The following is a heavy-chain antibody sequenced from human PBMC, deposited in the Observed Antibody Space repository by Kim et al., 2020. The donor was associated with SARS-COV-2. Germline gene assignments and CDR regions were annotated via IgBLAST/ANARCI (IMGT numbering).Heavy chain of an antibody. J-gene: IGHJ6*02. CDR1: GGSFSGYY. CDR3: ARGPRGYYYYGMDV. V-gene: IGHV4-34*01. CDR2: INHSGST. Sequence: SETLSLTCAVYGGSFSGYYWSWIRQPPGKGLEWIGEINHSGSTNYNPSLKSRVTISVDTSKNQFSLKLSSVTAADTAVYYCARGPRGYYYYGMDVWGQGTTVTVSS. D-gene: IGHD3-16*01.